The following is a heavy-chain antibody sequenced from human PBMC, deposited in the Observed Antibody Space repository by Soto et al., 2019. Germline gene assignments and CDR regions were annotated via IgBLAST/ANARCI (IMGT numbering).Heavy chain of an antibody. J-gene: IGHJ4*02. CDR2: ISAYNGNT. CDR1: GYTFTSYG. CDR3: ARDHLEYCSGGSYALAY. Sequence: ASVKVSCKASGYTFTSYGISWVRQAPGQGLEWMGWISAYNGNTNYAQKLQGRVTMTTDTSTSTAYMELRSLRSDDTAVYYCARDHLEYCSGGSYALAYWGQGTLVTVSS. V-gene: IGHV1-18*01. D-gene: IGHD2-15*01.